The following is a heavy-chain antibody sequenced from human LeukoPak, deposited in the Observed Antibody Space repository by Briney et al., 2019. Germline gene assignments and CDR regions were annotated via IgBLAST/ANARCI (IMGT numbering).Heavy chain of an antibody. CDR1: GGSISSYY. CDR3: ARQYYYDSSGYPIDAFDI. V-gene: IGHV4-59*08. Sequence: SETLSLTCTVSGGSISSYYWSWIQQPPGKGLEWIGYIYYSGSTNYNPSLKSRVTISVDTSKNQFSLKLSSVTAADTAVYYCARQYYYDSSGYPIDAFDIWGQGTMVTVSS. J-gene: IGHJ3*02. D-gene: IGHD3-22*01. CDR2: IYYSGST.